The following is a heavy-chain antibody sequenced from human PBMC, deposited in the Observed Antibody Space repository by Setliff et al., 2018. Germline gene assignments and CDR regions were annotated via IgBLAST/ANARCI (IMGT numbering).Heavy chain of an antibody. Sequence: GASVKVSCKTSGYPFTNYGLSWVRQAPGQGLEWMGWISGHNGDTKLAQKLQVRVTMTTDTSTSTVYMELSSLRSEDTAVYYCARDLTMVRGVKGYWGQGTLVTVSS. CDR3: ARDLTMVRGVKGY. CDR1: GYPFTNYG. D-gene: IGHD3-10*01. CDR2: ISGHNGDT. J-gene: IGHJ4*02. V-gene: IGHV1-18*01.